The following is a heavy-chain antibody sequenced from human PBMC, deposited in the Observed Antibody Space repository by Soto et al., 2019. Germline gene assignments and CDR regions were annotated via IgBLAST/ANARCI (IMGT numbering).Heavy chain of an antibody. V-gene: IGHV1-69*13. CDR2: TIPIFGTA. Sequence: ASVKVSCKASGGTFSSYAISWVRQAPGQGLEWMGGTIPIFGTANYAQKFQGRVTITADESTSTAYMELSSLRSEDTAVYYCARGYYDSSGYLGWLNYYYGMDVWGQGTTVTVS. CDR3: ARGYYDSSGYLGWLNYYYGMDV. D-gene: IGHD3-22*01. J-gene: IGHJ6*02. CDR1: GGTFSSYA.